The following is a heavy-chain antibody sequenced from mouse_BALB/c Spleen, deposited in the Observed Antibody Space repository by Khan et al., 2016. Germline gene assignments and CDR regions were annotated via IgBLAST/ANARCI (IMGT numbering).Heavy chain of an antibody. CDR1: GFTFSSHA. Sequence: EVELVESGGGLVKPGGSLKLSCAASGFTFSSHAMSWVRQTPEKRLEWVASISSGGTTFYPDSLKGRFTISRDNARNIRYLQMSSLGSEETAMYYGVSGVIMVVDYFDYWGEGATLTVSS. CDR3: VSGVIMVVDYFDY. CDR2: ISSGGTT. J-gene: IGHJ2*01. D-gene: IGHD1-1*01. V-gene: IGHV5-6-5*01.